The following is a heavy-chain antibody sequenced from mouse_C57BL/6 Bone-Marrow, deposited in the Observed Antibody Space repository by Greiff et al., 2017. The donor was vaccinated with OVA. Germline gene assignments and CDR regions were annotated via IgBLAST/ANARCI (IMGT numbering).Heavy chain of an antibody. CDR3: ARWGGYDGYYAMDY. V-gene: IGHV5-16*01. D-gene: IGHD2-2*01. J-gene: IGHJ4*01. Sequence: EVHLVESEGGLVQPGSSMKLSCTASGFTFSDYYMAWVRQVPEKGLEWVANINYDGSSTYYLDSLKSRFIISRDNAKNILYLQMSSLKSEDTATYYCARWGGYDGYYAMDYWGQGTSVTVSS. CDR2: INYDGSST. CDR1: GFTFSDYY.